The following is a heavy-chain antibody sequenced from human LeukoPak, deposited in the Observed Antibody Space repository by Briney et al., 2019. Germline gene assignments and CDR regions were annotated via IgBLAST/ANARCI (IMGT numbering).Heavy chain of an antibody. CDR2: IYYSGST. CDR1: GGSISSYY. J-gene: IGHJ4*02. CDR3: ARASPSLYYYFDY. Sequence: SETLSLTCTVSGGSISSYYWSWIRQPPGKGQEWIGYIYYSGSTNYNPSLKSRVTISVDTSKNQFSLKLSSVTAADTAVYYCARASPSLYYYFDYWGQGTLVTVSS. D-gene: IGHD6-13*01. V-gene: IGHV4-59*01.